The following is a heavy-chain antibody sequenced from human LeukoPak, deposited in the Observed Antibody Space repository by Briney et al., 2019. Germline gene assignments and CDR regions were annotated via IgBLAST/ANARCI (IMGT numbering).Heavy chain of an antibody. CDR1: GGSISSSSYY. Sequence: SETLSLTCTVSGGSISSSSYYWGWIRQPPGKGLEWIGSIYHSGSTYYNPSLKSRVTISVDTSKNQFSLKLSSVTAADTAVYYCARHGYSYGPLDYWGQGTLVTVSS. V-gene: IGHV4-39*01. J-gene: IGHJ4*02. CDR2: IYHSGST. CDR3: ARHGYSYGPLDY. D-gene: IGHD5-18*01.